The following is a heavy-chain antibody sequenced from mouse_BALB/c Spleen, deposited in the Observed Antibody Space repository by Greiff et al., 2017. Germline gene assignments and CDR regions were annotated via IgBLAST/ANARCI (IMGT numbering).Heavy chain of an antibody. V-gene: IGHV5-6-3*01. CDR3: ARSDYDVWFAY. Sequence: EVMLVESGGGLVQPGGSLKLSCAASGFTFSSYGMSWVRQTPDKRLELVATINSNGGSTYYPDSVKGRFTISRDNAKNTLYLQMSSLKSEDTAMYYCARSDYDVWFAYWGQGTLVTVSA. CDR1: GFTFSSYG. D-gene: IGHD2-4*01. J-gene: IGHJ3*01. CDR2: INSNGGST.